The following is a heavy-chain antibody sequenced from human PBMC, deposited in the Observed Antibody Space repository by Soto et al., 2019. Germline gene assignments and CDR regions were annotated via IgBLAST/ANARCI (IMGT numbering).Heavy chain of an antibody. CDR1: GFTFSSYG. V-gene: IGHV3-30*03. CDR2: ISYDGSNK. D-gene: IGHD1-26*01. J-gene: IGHJ1*01. CDR3: ASVLFEVGATPATQH. Sequence: PGGSLRLSCAASGFTFSSYGMHWVRQAPGKGLEWVAVISYDGSNKYYADSVKGRFTISRDNSKNTLYLQMNSLRAEDTAVYYCASVLFEVGATPATQHWGQGTLVTVSS.